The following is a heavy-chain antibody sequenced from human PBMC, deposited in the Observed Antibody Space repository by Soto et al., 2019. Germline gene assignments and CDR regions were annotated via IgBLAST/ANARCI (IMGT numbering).Heavy chain of an antibody. J-gene: IGHJ4*02. CDR3: ARGVVVVVAALFDY. D-gene: IGHD2-15*01. V-gene: IGHV4-30-4*01. CDR1: GGSISSGDYY. Sequence: SETLSLTCTVSGGSISSGDYYWSWIRQPPGKGLEWIGYIYYSGSTYYNPSLKSRVTISVDTSKNQFSLKLSSVTAADTAVYYCARGVVVVVAALFDYWGQGTLVTVSS. CDR2: IYYSGST.